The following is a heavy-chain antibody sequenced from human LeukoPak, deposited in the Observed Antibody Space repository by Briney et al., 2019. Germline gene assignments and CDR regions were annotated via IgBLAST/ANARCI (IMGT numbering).Heavy chain of an antibody. D-gene: IGHD2-21*01. J-gene: IGHJ5*02. Sequence: ASVKVSCKASGYTFTSYDINWVRQATGQGLEWMGWMNANSGNTGYAQNFQGRVTITRNIAITTAYMELKSLRSEDTAVYYCARALNSGGFDPWGQATLVTVSS. CDR2: MNANSGNT. V-gene: IGHV1-8*01. CDR1: GYTFTSYD. CDR3: ARALNSGGFDP.